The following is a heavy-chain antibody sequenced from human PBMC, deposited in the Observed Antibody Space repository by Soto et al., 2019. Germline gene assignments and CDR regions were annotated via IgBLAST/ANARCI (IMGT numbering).Heavy chain of an antibody. D-gene: IGHD3-22*01. CDR2: ISDGGDRT. J-gene: IGHJ5*01. V-gene: IGHV3-23*01. Sequence: GGSLRLSCSASGFTFGSFIMNWVRQAPGKGLEWVASISDGGDRTYYVDSVKGRFTISRDNSENTLSLQMNSLRAEDTAVYYCARLGYFDNSGYSYFDSWGHGTLVTVSS. CDR3: ARLGYFDNSGYSYFDS. CDR1: GFTFGSFI.